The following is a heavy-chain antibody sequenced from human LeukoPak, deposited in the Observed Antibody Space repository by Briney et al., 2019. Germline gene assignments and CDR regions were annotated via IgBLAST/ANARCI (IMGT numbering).Heavy chain of an antibody. V-gene: IGHV1-2*02. D-gene: IGHD4-17*01. CDR1: GYTFTGYY. CDR2: INPNSGGT. Sequence: ASVKVSCKASGYTFTGYYLHWVRQAPAQGREWMGWINPNSGGTNYAQKFQGRVTMTRDTSISTAYIELSRLRSDDTAVYHCARSEDGDYAPSFDYWGQGTLVTVSS. J-gene: IGHJ4*02. CDR3: ARSEDGDYAPSFDY.